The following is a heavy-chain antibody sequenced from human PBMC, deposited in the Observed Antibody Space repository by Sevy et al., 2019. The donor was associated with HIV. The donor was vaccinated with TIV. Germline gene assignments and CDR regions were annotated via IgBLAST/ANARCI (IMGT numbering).Heavy chain of an antibody. CDR3: AKLPESIGSHNFPDFDY. CDR1: GFTFSSYG. V-gene: IGHV3-30*18. Sequence: GGSLRLSCAASGFTFSSYGMHWVRQAPGKGLEWVAVISYDGSNKYYADSVKGRFTISRDNSKKTLYLQMNSLRAEDTAVYYCAKLPESIGSHNFPDFDYWGQGTLVTVSS. J-gene: IGHJ4*02. D-gene: IGHD1-1*01. CDR2: ISYDGSNK.